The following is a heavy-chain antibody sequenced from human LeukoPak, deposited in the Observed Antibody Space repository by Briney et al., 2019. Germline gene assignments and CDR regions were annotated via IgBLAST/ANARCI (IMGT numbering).Heavy chain of an antibody. CDR3: ARLHYYDSPDAFDI. CDR1: GFTFIPSA. CDR2: IVVGSGNT. J-gene: IGHJ3*02. Sequence: ASVKVSCKASGFTFIPSAMEWVRQARGQRLEWIGWIVVGSGNTNYAQKFQERVTITRDMSTNTAYMELSSLRSEDTAVYYCARLHYYDSPDAFDIWGQGTMVTVSS. D-gene: IGHD3-22*01. V-gene: IGHV1-58*02.